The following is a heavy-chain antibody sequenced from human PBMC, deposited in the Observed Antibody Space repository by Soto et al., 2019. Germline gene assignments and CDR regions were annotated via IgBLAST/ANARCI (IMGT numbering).Heavy chain of an antibody. J-gene: IGHJ4*02. CDR1: GFTFGYYW. CDR2: IKWDASEK. Sequence: LRLSCAASGFTFGYYWMSWVRQTPGKGLEWLATIKWDASEKKYVDSVKGRFTMSRDNAKNSVYLQMDSLRAEDTAVYYCARVKDFWSGYPVWGQGTLVTVSS. CDR3: ARVKDFWSGYPV. V-gene: IGHV3-7*01. D-gene: IGHD3-3*01.